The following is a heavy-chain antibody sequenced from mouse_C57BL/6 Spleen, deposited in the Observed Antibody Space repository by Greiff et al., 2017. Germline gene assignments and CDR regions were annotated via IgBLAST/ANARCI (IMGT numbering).Heavy chain of an antibody. D-gene: IGHD1-1*01. CDR3: ARVTTVHWYFDV. J-gene: IGHJ1*03. CDR1: GYTFTSYW. V-gene: IGHV1-53*01. CDR2: INPSNGGT. Sequence: QVQLQQSGTELVKPGASVKLSCKASGYTFTSYWMHWVKQRPGQGLEWIGNINPSNGGTNYNEKFKSKATLTVDKSSSTAYMQLSSLTSEDSAVYYCARVTTVHWYFDVWGTGTTVTVSS.